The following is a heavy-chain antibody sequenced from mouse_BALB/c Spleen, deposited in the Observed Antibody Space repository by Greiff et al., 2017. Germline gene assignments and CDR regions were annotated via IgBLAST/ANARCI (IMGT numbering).Heavy chain of an antibody. J-gene: IGHJ2*01. Sequence: EVKVVESGGGLVKPGGSLKLSCAASGFTFSDYYMYWVRQTPEKRLEWVATISDGGSYTYYPDSVKGRFTISRDNAKNNLYPQMSSLKSEDTAMYYCARDKTTAYFDYWGQGTTLTVSS. V-gene: IGHV5-4*02. D-gene: IGHD1-2*01. CDR1: GFTFSDYY. CDR2: ISDGGSYT. CDR3: ARDKTTAYFDY.